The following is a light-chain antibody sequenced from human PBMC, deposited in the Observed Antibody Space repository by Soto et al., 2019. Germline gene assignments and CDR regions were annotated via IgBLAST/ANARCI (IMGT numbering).Light chain of an antibody. V-gene: IGLV2-14*01. CDR2: EVS. CDR3: TSYTNSGIYV. CDR1: SSDVGGYNY. J-gene: IGLJ1*01. Sequence: QSVLTQPASVSGSPGQSITISCSGTSSDVGGYNYVSWYQQHPGKAPKLMIYEVSNRPSGVSNRFSGSKSGNTASLTISGLQAEDEADYYCTSYTNSGIYVFGTGTKLTVL.